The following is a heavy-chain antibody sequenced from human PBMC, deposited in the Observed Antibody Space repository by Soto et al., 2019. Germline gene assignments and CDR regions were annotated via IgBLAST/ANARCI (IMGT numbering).Heavy chain of an antibody. CDR3: ARNYDYVWGSYRPEPLDY. J-gene: IGHJ4*02. V-gene: IGHV1-46*01. D-gene: IGHD3-16*02. CDR1: GYTFTSYY. CDR2: INPSGGST. Sequence: QVQLVQSGAEVKKPGASVKVSCKASGYTFTSYYMHWVRQAPGQGLEWMGIINPSGGSTSYAQKFQGRVTMTRDTSTSTVYMELRSLRSEDTAVYYCARNYDYVWGSYRPEPLDYWGQGTLVTVSS.